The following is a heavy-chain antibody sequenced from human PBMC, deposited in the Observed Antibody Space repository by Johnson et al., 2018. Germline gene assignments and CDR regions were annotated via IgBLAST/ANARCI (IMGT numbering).Heavy chain of an antibody. J-gene: IGHJ3*02. CDR3: AKVYYYDSVVYSRAFDI. Sequence: VQLVQSGGGLVQPGGSLRLSCAVSGFTFRNFSMNWVRQPPGKGLEWVSTITGTGGSTYFADSVKGRFTISRDNSKNTMYLQMNNVGDEDTAIYYCAKVYYYDSVVYSRAFDIWGQGTMVTVSS. CDR2: ITGTGGST. CDR1: GFTFRNFS. V-gene: IGHV3-23*04. D-gene: IGHD3-10*01.